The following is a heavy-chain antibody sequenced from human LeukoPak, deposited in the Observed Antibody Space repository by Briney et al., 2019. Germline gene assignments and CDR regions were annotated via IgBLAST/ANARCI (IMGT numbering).Heavy chain of an antibody. J-gene: IGHJ6*02. CDR1: GGTFSSYA. CDR2: IIPILGIA. Sequence: SVKVSCKASGGTFSSYAISWVRQAPGQGLEWMGRIIPILGIANYAQKFQGRVTITADKSTSTAYMELSSLRSEDTAVYYCARVVGGDYYYYYGMDVWGQGTTVTVSS. V-gene: IGHV1-69*04. CDR3: ARVVGGDYYYYYGMDV. D-gene: IGHD1-26*01.